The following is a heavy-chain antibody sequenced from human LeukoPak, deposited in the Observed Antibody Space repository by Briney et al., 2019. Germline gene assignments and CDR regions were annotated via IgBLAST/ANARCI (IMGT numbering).Heavy chain of an antibody. CDR2: ISGSGDST. V-gene: IGHV3-23*01. Sequence: PGGSLRLSCAASEFSFGSYAMSWVRQAPGKGLQWVSGISGSGDSTYYADSVNGRFTISRDNSKNTLYLQMISLRAEDTAVYYCAKGGGSHFRRVTYYYYYMDVWGKGTTVTVSS. CDR1: EFSFGSYA. CDR3: AKGGGSHFRRVTYYYYYMDV. J-gene: IGHJ6*03. D-gene: IGHD1-26*01.